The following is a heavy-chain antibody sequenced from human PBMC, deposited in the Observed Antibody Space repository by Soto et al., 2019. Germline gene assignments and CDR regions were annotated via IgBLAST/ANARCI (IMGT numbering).Heavy chain of an antibody. J-gene: IGHJ4*02. V-gene: IGHV4-34*01. Sequence: SETLSLTCAVYGGSFSGYYWSWIRQPPGKGLEWIGEINHSGSTNYNPSLKSRVTTSVDTSKNQFSLKLSSVTAADTAVYYCASRNSSGLGWGQGTLVTVSS. CDR2: INHSGST. CDR3: ASRNSSGLG. D-gene: IGHD3-22*01. CDR1: GGSFSGYY.